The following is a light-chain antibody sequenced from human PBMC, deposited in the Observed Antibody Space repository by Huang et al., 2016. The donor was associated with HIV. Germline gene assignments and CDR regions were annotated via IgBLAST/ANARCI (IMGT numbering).Light chain of an antibody. Sequence: DIVMTQSPLSLSVTPGEPASISCRSSQSRLHRNGNNYLDWYLQKPGQSPQLLIYVASSRASGIPDRFNGSGSGTDFTLKISRVEAEDVGVYYCMQALQTPLTFGGGTKVEVK. V-gene: IGKV2-28*01. CDR2: VAS. J-gene: IGKJ4*01. CDR3: MQALQTPLT. CDR1: QSRLHRNGNNY.